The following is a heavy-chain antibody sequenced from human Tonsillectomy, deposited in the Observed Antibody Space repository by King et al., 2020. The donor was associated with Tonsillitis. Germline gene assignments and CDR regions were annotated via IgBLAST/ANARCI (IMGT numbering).Heavy chain of an antibody. Sequence: VTLKESGPTLVKPTQTLTLTCTFSGFSLNIAGVTVGWIRQPPGKALEWLALIYWDDAKLYSPSLKSRLTITKDTSINQVVLTMTNMDPVDTGTYYCAHGWEPPMAYSYWGQGTLVTVSS. J-gene: IGHJ4*02. V-gene: IGHV2-5*02. CDR2: IYWDDAK. D-gene: IGHD1-26*01. CDR3: AHGWEPPMAYSY. CDR1: GFSLNIAGVT.